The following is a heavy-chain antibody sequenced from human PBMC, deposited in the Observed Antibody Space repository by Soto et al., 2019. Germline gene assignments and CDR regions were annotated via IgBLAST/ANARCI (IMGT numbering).Heavy chain of an antibody. J-gene: IGHJ4*02. CDR2: IRNKANNYAT. CDR1: GFTFSGSA. CDR3: TESVYDTFLDY. Sequence: GGSVRLSCAASGFTFSGSAMHCVRQAAWKGLEWFVRIRNKANNYATAYGASVKGRFTISRDESKNTEYLQMNSMNTEDTAVYYGTESVYDTFLDYCAQATLVTVSS. V-gene: IGHV3-73*01. D-gene: IGHD5-12*01.